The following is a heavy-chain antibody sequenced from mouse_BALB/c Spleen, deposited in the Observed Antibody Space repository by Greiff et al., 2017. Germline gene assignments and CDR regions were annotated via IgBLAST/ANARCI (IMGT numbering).Heavy chain of an antibody. J-gene: IGHJ1*01. CDR2: INPSSGYT. V-gene: IGHV1-4*02. Sequence: QVQLQQSAAELARPGASVKMSCKASGYTFTSYTMHWVKQRPGQGLEWIGYINPSSGYTEYNQKFKDKTTLTADKSSSTAYMQLSSLTSEDSAVYYCARPTTLPGFDVWGAGTTVTVAS. CDR1: GYTFTSYT. CDR3: ARPTTLPGFDV. D-gene: IGHD1-1*01.